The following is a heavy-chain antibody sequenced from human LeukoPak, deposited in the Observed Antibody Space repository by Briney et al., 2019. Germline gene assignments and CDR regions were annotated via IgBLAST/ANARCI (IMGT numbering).Heavy chain of an antibody. Sequence: AGGSLRLSCAASGFTFSSYAMHWVRQAPGKGLEWVAVISYDGSNKYYADSVKGRFTISRDNSKNTLYLQMNNLKTEDTALYSCANFDGDSQAFHIWGLGTMVTVSS. CDR2: ISYDGSNK. CDR3: ANFDGDSQAFHI. V-gene: IGHV3-30-3*01. D-gene: IGHD3-9*01. J-gene: IGHJ3*02. CDR1: GFTFSSYA.